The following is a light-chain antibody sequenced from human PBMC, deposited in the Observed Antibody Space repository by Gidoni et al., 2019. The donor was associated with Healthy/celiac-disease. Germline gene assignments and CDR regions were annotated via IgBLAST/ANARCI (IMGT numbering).Light chain of an antibody. V-gene: IGKV1-5*03. CDR3: QQYNSYSGFT. CDR2: KSS. Sequence: DIQMTKSPSTLSASVGYRVTITCRASQSISSWLAWYQQKPGKAPKLLIYKSSSLESGVPSRFSGSGLGTEFTLTISSLQPDDFATYYCQQYNSYSGFTFGPGTKVDIK. J-gene: IGKJ3*01. CDR1: QSISSW.